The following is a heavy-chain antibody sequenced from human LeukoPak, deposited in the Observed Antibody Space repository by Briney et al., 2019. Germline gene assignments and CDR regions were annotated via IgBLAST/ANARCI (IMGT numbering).Heavy chain of an antibody. Sequence: PGGSLRLSCTASGFTFSSYAMNWVRQAPGKGLEWVSGIGAGGTFTYYADSVKGRFTIFRDNSRNTLYLQMNSLRGDDTAVYHCTKAAGYLAYWGQGTLVTVSS. V-gene: IGHV3-23*01. CDR1: GFTFSSYA. CDR3: TKAAGYLAY. D-gene: IGHD3-9*01. CDR2: IGAGGTFT. J-gene: IGHJ4*02.